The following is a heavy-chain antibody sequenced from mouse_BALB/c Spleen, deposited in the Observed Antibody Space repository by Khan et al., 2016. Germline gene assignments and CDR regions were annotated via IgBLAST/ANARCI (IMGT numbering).Heavy chain of an antibody. Sequence: EVQLQESGPSLVKPSQTLSLTCSVTGDSITSGYWNWIRKFPGNKLEYMGYISYSGSTYYNPSLKSRISITRDTSKNQYYLQLNSVTTEDTATYCCARWDGNYGYYAMDYWGQGTSVTVSS. CDR1: GDSITSGY. V-gene: IGHV3-8*02. CDR3: ARWDGNYGYYAMDY. J-gene: IGHJ4*01. CDR2: ISYSGST. D-gene: IGHD2-1*01.